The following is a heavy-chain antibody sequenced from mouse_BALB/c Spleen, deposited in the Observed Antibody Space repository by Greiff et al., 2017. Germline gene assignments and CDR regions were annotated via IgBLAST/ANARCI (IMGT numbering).Heavy chain of an antibody. Sequence: EVQVVESGPSLVKPSQTLSLTCSVTGDSITSGYWNWIRKFPGNKLEYMGYISYSGSTYYNPSLKSRISITRDTSKNQYYLQLNSVTTEDTATYYCARYSSYDDAMDYWGQGTSVTVSS. D-gene: IGHD1-3*01. CDR1: GDSITSGY. V-gene: IGHV3-8*02. CDR2: ISYSGST. CDR3: ARYSSYDDAMDY. J-gene: IGHJ4*01.